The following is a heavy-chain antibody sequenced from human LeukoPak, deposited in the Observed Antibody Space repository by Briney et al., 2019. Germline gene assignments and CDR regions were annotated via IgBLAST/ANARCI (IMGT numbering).Heavy chain of an antibody. V-gene: IGHV4-59*01. CDR2: IYYSGST. Sequence: SETLSLTCTVSGGSISSYCWSWIRQPPGKGLEWIGYIYYSGSTNYNPSLKSRVTISVDTSKNQFSLKLSSVTAADTAVYYCARAVSPHRWFDPWGQGTLVTVSS. J-gene: IGHJ5*02. CDR1: GGSISSYC. CDR3: ARAVSPHRWFDP.